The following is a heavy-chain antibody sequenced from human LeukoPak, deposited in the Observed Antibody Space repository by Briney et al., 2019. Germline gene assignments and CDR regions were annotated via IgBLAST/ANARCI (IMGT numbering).Heavy chain of an antibody. CDR3: ARVPWFGELFRDAFDI. Sequence: SQTLSLTCTVSGGSISSGDYYWSWIRQPPGKGLEWIGYIYYSGSTYYNPSLKSRVTISVDTSKNQFSLKLSSVAAADTAVYYCARVPWFGELFRDAFDIWGQGTMVTVSS. V-gene: IGHV4-30-4*01. J-gene: IGHJ3*02. D-gene: IGHD3-10*01. CDR1: GGSISSGDYY. CDR2: IYYSGST.